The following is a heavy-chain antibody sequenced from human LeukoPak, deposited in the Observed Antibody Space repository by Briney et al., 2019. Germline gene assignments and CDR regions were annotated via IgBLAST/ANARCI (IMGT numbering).Heavy chain of an antibody. CDR1: GGSFSGYY. D-gene: IGHD3-22*01. Sequence: PSETLSLTCAVYGGSFSGYYWSWIRQPPGKGLEWIGEINHSGSTNYNPSLKSRVTISVDTSKNQFSLKLSSVTAADTAVYYCARSQDTMIVGTLAFDIWGQGTMVTVSS. CDR2: INHSGST. CDR3: ARSQDTMIVGTLAFDI. V-gene: IGHV4-34*01. J-gene: IGHJ3*02.